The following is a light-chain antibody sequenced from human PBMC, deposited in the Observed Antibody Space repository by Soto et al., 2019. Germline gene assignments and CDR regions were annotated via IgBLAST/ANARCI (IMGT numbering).Light chain of an antibody. J-gene: IGLJ2*01. CDR3: CSYAGSDTFV. V-gene: IGLV2-11*01. CDR2: DVN. CDR1: SSDVAYYNY. Sequence: QSAQTQPRSVSGSPGQSVTISCTGTSSDVAYYNYVSWYQQHPGNAPKLMIYDVNKRPSGVPDRFSGSKSGNTASLNISGLQAEDEADYSCCSYAGSDTFVFGGGTKLTVL.